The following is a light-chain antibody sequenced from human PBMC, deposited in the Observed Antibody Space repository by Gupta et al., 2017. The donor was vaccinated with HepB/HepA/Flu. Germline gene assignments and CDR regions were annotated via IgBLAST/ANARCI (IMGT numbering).Light chain of an antibody. Sequence: DILMTQSPFPLPVTLGDPASISCKSSQSLLKRSGYNSLDWDYQKAGQSPHLLIFLGSTRAAGVSDRFTGSGSGTDFTLKISRVEAEDVGIYYCMQTLQIPITFGQGTRLEI. J-gene: IGKJ5*01. CDR1: QSLLKRSGYNS. CDR2: LGS. CDR3: MQTLQIPIT. V-gene: IGKV2-28*01.